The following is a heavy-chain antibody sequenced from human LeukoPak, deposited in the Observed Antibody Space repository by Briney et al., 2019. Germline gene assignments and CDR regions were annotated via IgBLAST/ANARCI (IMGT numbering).Heavy chain of an antibody. Sequence: GGPLRLSCAASGFTFSSYGMHWVPQAPGKGLEWVAVIWYDGSSKYYADSVKGRFTISRDNSKNTLYLQMNSLRAEDTAVYYCARDRTSSSPTPLYYYYGMDVWGQGTTVAVSS. D-gene: IGHD6-6*01. V-gene: IGHV3-33*01. J-gene: IGHJ6*02. CDR1: GFTFSSYG. CDR2: IWYDGSSK. CDR3: ARDRTSSSPTPLYYYYGMDV.